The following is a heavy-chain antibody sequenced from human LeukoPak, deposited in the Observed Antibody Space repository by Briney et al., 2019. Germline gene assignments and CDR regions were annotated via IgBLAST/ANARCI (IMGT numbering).Heavy chain of an antibody. CDR2: INHSGST. D-gene: IGHD6-19*01. CDR1: GGSFSGYY. J-gene: IGHJ4*02. V-gene: IGHV4-34*01. Sequence: SETLSLTCAVYGGSFSGYYWSWIRQPPGKGLEWIGEINHSGSTNYNPSLKSRVTISVDTSKNQFSLKLSSVTAADTAVYYCARSSPHGGGWSSYYFDYWGQGTLVTVSS. CDR3: ARSSPHGGGWSSYYFDY.